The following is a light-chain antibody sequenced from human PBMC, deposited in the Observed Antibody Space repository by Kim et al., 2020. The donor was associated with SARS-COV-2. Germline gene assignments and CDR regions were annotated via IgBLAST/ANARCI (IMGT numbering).Light chain of an antibody. CDR1: NIGTKS. CDR2: DDS. V-gene: IGLV3-21*03. J-gene: IGLJ1*01. CDR3: QVWDSSSDV. Sequence: SVAPGTTARITCGGNNIGTKSVHWYHQKPGQAPGLVVYDDSDRPSGVPERFSGSSSGSTAALTNSGVEAEDEADYYCQVWDSSSDVFGTGTKVTVL.